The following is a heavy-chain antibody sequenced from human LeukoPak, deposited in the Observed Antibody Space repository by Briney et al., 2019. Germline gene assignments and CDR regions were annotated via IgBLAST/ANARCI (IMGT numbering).Heavy chain of an antibody. J-gene: IGHJ4*02. CDR2: IHHSGGT. Sequence: SETPSLTCTVSGGSVSSYYWSWIRQSPGKGLEWIGYIHHSGGTNYNPSLKSRAAISVETSKNQFSLKLRSVTAADTAVYYCARDGASGVDIVAHTFDYWGQGTLVTVSS. V-gene: IGHV4-59*02. D-gene: IGHD5-12*01. CDR3: ARDGASGVDIVAHTFDY. CDR1: GGSVSSYY.